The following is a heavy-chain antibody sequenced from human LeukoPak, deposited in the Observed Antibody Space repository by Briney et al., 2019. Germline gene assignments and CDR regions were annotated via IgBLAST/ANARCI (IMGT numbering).Heavy chain of an antibody. J-gene: IGHJ4*02. D-gene: IGHD2-15*01. Sequence: SETLSLTCTVSGGSISSYYWSWLRQPAGKGLEWIGRIYTSGSTNYNPSLTSRVTMSVDTSKNQFSLKLSSVTAADTAVYYCAREGGDIVVVVALQEYYFDYWGQGTLVTVSS. CDR2: IYTSGST. CDR1: GGSISSYY. V-gene: IGHV4-4*07. CDR3: AREGGDIVVVVALQEYYFDY.